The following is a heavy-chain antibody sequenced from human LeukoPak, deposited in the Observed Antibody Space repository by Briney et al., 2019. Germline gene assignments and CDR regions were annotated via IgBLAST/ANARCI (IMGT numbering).Heavy chain of an antibody. J-gene: IGHJ3*02. CDR2: IIPIFGTA. CDR3: ARDGGRWLQSGSISAFDI. CDR1: GGTFSNYA. V-gene: IGHV1-69*05. D-gene: IGHD5-24*01. Sequence: GASVKVSCKASGGTFSNYAISWVRQAPGQGLEWMGGIIPIFGTANYAQKSQGRVTITTDESTSTAYMELSSLRSEDTAVYYCARDGGRWLQSGSISAFDIWGQGTMVTVSS.